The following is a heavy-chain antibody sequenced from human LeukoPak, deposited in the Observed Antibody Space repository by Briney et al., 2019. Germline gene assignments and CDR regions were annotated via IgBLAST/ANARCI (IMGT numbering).Heavy chain of an antibody. J-gene: IGHJ4*02. V-gene: IGHV1-69*13. CDR3: ARASNYYDSSGYYSPFDY. D-gene: IGHD3-22*01. CDR2: IIPIFGTA. Sequence: ASVKVSCKASGYTFTSYAMNWVRQAPGQGLEWMGGIIPIFGTANYAQKFQGRVTITADESTSTAYMELSSLRSEDTAVYYCARASNYYDSSGYYSPFDYWGQGTLVTVSS. CDR1: GYTFTSYA.